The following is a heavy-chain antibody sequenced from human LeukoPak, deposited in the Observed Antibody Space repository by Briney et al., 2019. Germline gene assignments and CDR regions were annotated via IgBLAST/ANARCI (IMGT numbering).Heavy chain of an antibody. CDR3: ARGQKAYYYDSSGYYLDY. CDR2: MSPNSGNT. J-gene: IGHJ4*02. V-gene: IGHV1-8*01. D-gene: IGHD3-22*01. Sequence: ASVKVSCKASGYTFTSYDINWVRQATGQGLEWMGWMSPNSGNTGYAQKFQGRVTMTRDTSISTAYMELSSLRSEDTAVYYCARGQKAYYYDSSGYYLDYWGQGTLVTVSS. CDR1: GYTFTSYD.